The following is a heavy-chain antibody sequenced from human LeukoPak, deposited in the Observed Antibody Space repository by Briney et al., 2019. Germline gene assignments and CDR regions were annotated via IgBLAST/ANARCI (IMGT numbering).Heavy chain of an antibody. CDR1: GFTFSSYG. J-gene: IGHJ3*02. CDR2: IWYDGSVK. Sequence: GTSLRLSRAASGFTFSSYGMHWVRQAPGKGLEWVAVIWYDGSVKYYADSVKGRFTISRDNSKNTLYLQMNSLRAEDTAVYYCARDLAWDAFDIWGQGTIVTVSS. CDR3: ARDLAWDAFDI. V-gene: IGHV3-33*01.